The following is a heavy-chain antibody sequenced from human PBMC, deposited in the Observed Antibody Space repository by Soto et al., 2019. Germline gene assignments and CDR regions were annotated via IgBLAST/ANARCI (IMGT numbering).Heavy chain of an antibody. CDR3: AKEESTGYYRTADY. CDR1: GFTLSTVG. J-gene: IGHJ4*02. Sequence: PGGSLRLSCAASGFTLSTVGMHWVRQAPGRGLEWVGVTPYDEDRKYYGDSVKGRFTISRDNSNNMVYLELNSLRPEDTAVYYCAKEESTGYYRTADYWGQGTLVTVSS. D-gene: IGHD1-26*01. CDR2: TPYDEDRK. V-gene: IGHV3-30*18.